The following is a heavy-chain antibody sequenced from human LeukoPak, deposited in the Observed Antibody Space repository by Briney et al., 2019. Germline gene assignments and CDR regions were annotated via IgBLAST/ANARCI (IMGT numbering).Heavy chain of an antibody. CDR2: IYSGGST. V-gene: IGHV3-66*01. CDR1: GFTVSSNY. Sequence: GGSLRLSCAASGFTVSSNYMSWVRQAPGKGLEWVSVIYSGGSTYYADSVKGRFTISRGNSKNTLYLQMNSLRAEDTAVYYCATVPLGYCSSTSCSWGQGTLVTVSS. D-gene: IGHD2-2*01. CDR3: ATVPLGYCSSTSCS. J-gene: IGHJ5*02.